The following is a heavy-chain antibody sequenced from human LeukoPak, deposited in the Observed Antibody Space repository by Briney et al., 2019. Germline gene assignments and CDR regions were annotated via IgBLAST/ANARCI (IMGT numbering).Heavy chain of an antibody. V-gene: IGHV1-69*05. CDR1: GGTFSSYA. D-gene: IGHD2-2*02. CDR3: ARVPYCSSTSCYTGEYYYYYYYMDV. J-gene: IGHJ6*03. Sequence: ASVKVSCKASGGTFSSYAISWVRQAPGQGLEWMGGIIPIFGTANYAQKFQGRATITTDESTSTAYMELSSLRSEDTAVYYCARVPYCSSTSCYTGEYYYYYYYMDVWGKGTTVTVSS. CDR2: IIPIFGTA.